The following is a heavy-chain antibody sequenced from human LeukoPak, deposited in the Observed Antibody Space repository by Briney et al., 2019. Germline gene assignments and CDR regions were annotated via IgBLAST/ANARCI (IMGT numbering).Heavy chain of an antibody. Sequence: ASVKVSCKASGYTFTGYYMHWVRQAPGQGLEWMGWINRNSGGTNYAQKFQGRVTMTRDTSISTAYMELSRLRSDDTAVYYCASFSRAPSGSYPTGYYFDYWGQGTLVTVSS. CDR2: INRNSGGT. V-gene: IGHV1-2*02. D-gene: IGHD1-26*01. J-gene: IGHJ4*02. CDR1: GYTFTGYY. CDR3: ASFSRAPSGSYPTGYYFDY.